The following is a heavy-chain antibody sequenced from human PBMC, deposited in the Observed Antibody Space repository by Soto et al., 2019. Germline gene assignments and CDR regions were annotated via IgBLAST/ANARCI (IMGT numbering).Heavy chain of an antibody. CDR3: ARYDYSKDFDY. CDR2: IYHSGAA. V-gene: IGHV4-30-2*01. J-gene: IGHJ4*02. Sequence: SETLSLTCSVSGGSISSGDYSWSWIRQPPGKGLEWIGYIYHSGAAYSSPSLKSRVTISLDRSKNQFSLKLSSVTAADTAVYYCARYDYSKDFDYWGQGMLVTVSS. CDR1: GGSISSGDYS. D-gene: IGHD4-4*01.